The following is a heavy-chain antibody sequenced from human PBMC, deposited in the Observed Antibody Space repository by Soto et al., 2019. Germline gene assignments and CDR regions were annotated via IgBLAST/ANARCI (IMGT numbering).Heavy chain of an antibody. CDR1: GGSIRVVTSY. J-gene: IGHJ4*02. Sequence: LTYAVSGGSIRVVTSYWTWIRQHTGKGLEWIGYIFGSGTTEYNPSLRSRLTISIDTSKNQFSLKLTSVNDADTAVYYCARGLPEWSNSQWGQVTLFTVS. D-gene: IGHD2-8*01. CDR3: ARGLPEWSNSQ. CDR2: IFGSGTT. V-gene: IGHV4-31*11.